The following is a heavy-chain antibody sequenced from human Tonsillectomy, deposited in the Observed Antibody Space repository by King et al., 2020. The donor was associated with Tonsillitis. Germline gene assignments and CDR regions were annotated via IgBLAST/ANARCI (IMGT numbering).Heavy chain of an antibody. CDR1: GFTFSSYG. CDR2: IWYDGSNK. D-gene: IGHD4-17*01. V-gene: IGHV3-33*01. Sequence: VQLVESGGGVVQPGRSLRLSCAASGFTFSSYGMHWVRQAPGKGLEWVAVIWYDGSNKYYADSVKGRFTISRDNSENTLYLQMNSLRAEDTAVYYCASTRIDYAAFDIWGQGTMVTVSS. J-gene: IGHJ3*02. CDR3: ASTRIDYAAFDI.